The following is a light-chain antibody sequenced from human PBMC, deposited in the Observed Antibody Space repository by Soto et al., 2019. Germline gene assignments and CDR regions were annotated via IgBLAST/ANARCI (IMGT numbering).Light chain of an antibody. J-gene: IGLJ1*01. CDR3: SSYTSSSTPYV. V-gene: IGLV2-14*01. CDR2: EVS. CDR1: SSDVGAYNY. Sequence: QSALTQPASVSGSPGQSITISCTGTSSDVGAYNYVSWYQQHPGKAPKLMIHEVSKRPSGVSNRFSGSKSGNTASLTISWLQAEDAADYYCSSYTSSSTPYVFGTGTKLTVL.